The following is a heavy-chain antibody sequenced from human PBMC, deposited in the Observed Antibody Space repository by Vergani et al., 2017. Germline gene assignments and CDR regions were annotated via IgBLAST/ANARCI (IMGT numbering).Heavy chain of an antibody. CDR3: ATAGAAYCRGASCYDFFEY. V-gene: IGHV3-30*02. Sequence: QVQLVESGGGVVQPGGSRRLSCAASGFTFTNYGMHWVRQAPGKGLEWVAFTRYDGIVEYYGDSVRGRFTISRDNSKNTLYLQMNRLRPEDTAVYYCATAGAAYCRGASCYDFFEYWGQGTLVTVAS. J-gene: IGHJ4*02. D-gene: IGHD2-15*01. CDR2: TRYDGIVE. CDR1: GFTFTNYG.